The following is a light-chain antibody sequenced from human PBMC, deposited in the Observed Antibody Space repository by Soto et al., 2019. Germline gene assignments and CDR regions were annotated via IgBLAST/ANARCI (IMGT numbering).Light chain of an antibody. V-gene: IGKV3-11*01. J-gene: IGKJ5*01. CDR3: QQRSNWPIT. Sequence: EIVMTQSPATLSVSLGDSATLSCRASQSVSLSLAWYQMRPGQPPRLLIYGASTRATDIPARFSGSGSGTDFTLTISSLEPEDFAVYYCQQRSNWPITFGQGTRPEIK. CDR1: QSVSLS. CDR2: GAS.